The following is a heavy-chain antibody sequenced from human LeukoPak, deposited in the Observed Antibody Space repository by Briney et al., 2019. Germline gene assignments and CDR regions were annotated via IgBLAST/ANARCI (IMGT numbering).Heavy chain of an antibody. CDR2: INPNSGGT. D-gene: IGHD6-13*01. CDR3: ARMAMYSSSFPFDY. V-gene: IGHV1-2*02. J-gene: IGHJ4*02. CDR1: GYTFTGYY. Sequence: GASVKVSCKASGYTFTGYYMHWVRQAPGQGLEWMGWINPNSGGTNYAQKFQGRVTMTTDTSTSTAYMELRSLRSDDTAVYYCARMAMYSSSFPFDYWGQGTLVTVSS.